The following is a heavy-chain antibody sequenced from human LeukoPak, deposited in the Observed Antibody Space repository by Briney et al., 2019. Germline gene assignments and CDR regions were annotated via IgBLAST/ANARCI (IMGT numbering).Heavy chain of an antibody. Sequence: AAVKVSCKASGYTFSSNAIHWVRQAPGQRLEGMGWINSESGDTKYSQKFQGRVTITRDTSASTAYMELSSLRSEDTAVYYCARDTGLGRYYDSSGYYSAGRWFDPWGQGTLVTVSS. CDR3: ARDTGLGRYYDSSGYYSAGRWFDP. D-gene: IGHD3-22*01. V-gene: IGHV1-3*01. CDR1: GYTFSSNA. J-gene: IGHJ5*02. CDR2: INSESGDT.